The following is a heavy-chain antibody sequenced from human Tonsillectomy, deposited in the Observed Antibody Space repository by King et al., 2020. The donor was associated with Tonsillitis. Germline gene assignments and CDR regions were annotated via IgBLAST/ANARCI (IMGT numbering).Heavy chain of an antibody. CDR1: GFTFSSYG. V-gene: IGHV3-30*18. CDR3: AKDIATVVTHDAFDI. D-gene: IGHD4-23*01. J-gene: IGHJ3*02. CDR2: ISYDGSIK. Sequence: VQLVESGGGVVQPGRSLRLSCAASGFTFSSYGMHWVRQAPGKGLEWVAVISYDGSIKYYADSVKGRFTISRDNSKNTLYLQMNSLRAEDTAVYYCAKDIATVVTHDAFDIWGQGTMVTVSS.